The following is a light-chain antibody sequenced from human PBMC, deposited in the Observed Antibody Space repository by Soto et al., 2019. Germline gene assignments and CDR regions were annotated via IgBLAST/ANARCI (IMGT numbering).Light chain of an antibody. CDR3: CSYGGGNNFYV. V-gene: IGLV2-8*01. CDR2: EVS. Sequence: QSALTQPPPASGSPGQSVTISCTGTSSDVGSYDYVSWYQHLPDKAPKLIIYEVSKRPSGVPDHFSGSKSGNAASLTVSGLQAEDEGDYYCCSYGGGNNFYVFGTGTKVTVL. CDR1: SSDVGSYDY. J-gene: IGLJ1*01.